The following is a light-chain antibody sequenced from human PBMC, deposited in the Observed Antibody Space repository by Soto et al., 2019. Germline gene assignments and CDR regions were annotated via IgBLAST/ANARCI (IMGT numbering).Light chain of an antibody. CDR1: QSIDSKY. V-gene: IGKV3-20*01. Sequence: EIVLTQSPGTLSSSPGERATLSCRASQSIDSKYLAWYQHKPGQAPRLLIYATSSRATGIPDRFGGSGSGTDFTLTITRLEPEDFAVDYCQQYFASSWTFGQGTKVDIK. J-gene: IGKJ1*01. CDR2: ATS. CDR3: QQYFASSWT.